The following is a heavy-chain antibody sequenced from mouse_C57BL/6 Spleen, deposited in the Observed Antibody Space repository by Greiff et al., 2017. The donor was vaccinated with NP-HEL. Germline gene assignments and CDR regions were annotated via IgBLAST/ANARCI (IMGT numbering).Heavy chain of an antibody. CDR1: GYTFTSYW. CDR2: IDPSDSYT. V-gene: IGHV1-50*01. D-gene: IGHD4-1*01. J-gene: IGHJ2*01. Sequence: VQLQQPGAELVKPGASVKLSCKASGYTFTSYWMQWVKQRPGQGLEWIGEIDPSDSYTNYNQQFKGKATLTVDTSSSTAYMQLSSLTSEDSAVYYCARLGRGYYWGQGTTLTVSS. CDR3: ARLGRGYY.